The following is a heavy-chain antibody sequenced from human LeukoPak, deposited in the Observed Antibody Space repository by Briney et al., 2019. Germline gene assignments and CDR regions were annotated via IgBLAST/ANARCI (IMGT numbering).Heavy chain of an antibody. D-gene: IGHD5-24*01. CDR3: ARALMATGSDY. CDR1: GFTFSSYG. Sequence: PGGSLRLSCAASGFTFSSYGMHWVRQAPGKGLEWVAVIWYDGSNKYYADPVKGRFTISRDNSKNTLYLQMNSLRAEDTAVYYCARALMATGSDYWGQGTLVTVSS. J-gene: IGHJ4*02. CDR2: IWYDGSNK. V-gene: IGHV3-33*01.